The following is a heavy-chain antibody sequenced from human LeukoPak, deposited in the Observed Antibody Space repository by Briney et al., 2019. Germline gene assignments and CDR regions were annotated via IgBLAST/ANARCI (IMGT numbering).Heavy chain of an antibody. D-gene: IGHD3-10*01. CDR2: VSGIDGNT. V-gene: IGHV1-18*01. J-gene: IGHJ4*02. Sequence: ASVKVSYKASGYIFTDYGVKWVRQAPGQGLEWMGWVSGIDGNTKYARNLQGRVTMTRDTSTSTAFMELRSLTSDDTAIYYCARPGSDRARGWGYFDSWGKGTLVTVSS. CDR1: GYIFTDYG. CDR3: ARPGSDRARGWGYFDS.